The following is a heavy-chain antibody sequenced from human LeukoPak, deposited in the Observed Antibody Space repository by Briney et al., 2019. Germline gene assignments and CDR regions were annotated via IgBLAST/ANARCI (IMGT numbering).Heavy chain of an antibody. CDR2: IYYSGST. Sequence: SETLSLTCTVSGGSISSYHWSWIRQPPGKGLEWIGYIYYSGSTNYNPSLKSRVTISLDTSKNQFSLKVSSVTAADTAVYYCARTYCSGGSCHFDYWGQGTLVTVSS. J-gene: IGHJ4*02. D-gene: IGHD2-15*01. CDR3: ARTYCSGGSCHFDY. CDR1: GGSISSYH. V-gene: IGHV4-59*08.